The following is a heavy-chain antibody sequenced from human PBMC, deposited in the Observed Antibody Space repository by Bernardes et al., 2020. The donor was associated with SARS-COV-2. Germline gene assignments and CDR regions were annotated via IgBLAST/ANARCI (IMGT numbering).Heavy chain of an antibody. CDR1: GASISGYY. Sequence: SETLSLTRGVSGASISGYYWTWIRQPPGKGLEWIGHIYYSGSTGSGDTHYSPSVRSRLAISVDTSRNHFSLTLTSVIPADTAFYYCARGQSNGRTTWFDLWGRGTPVTVSS. D-gene: IGHD1-26*01. CDR3: ARGQSNGRTTWFDL. CDR2: IYYSGST. V-gene: IGHV4-59*01. J-gene: IGHJ5*02.